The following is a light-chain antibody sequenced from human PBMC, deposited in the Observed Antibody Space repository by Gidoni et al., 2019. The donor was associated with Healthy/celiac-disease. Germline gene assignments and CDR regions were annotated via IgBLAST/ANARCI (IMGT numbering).Light chain of an antibody. J-gene: IGKJ4*01. Sequence: DIPLTQSPSFLSASVGDRVTITCRASQGISSYLCWYQQKPGKAPKLLIYAASTLQSGVPSRFSGSGAGTDFTLTISSLQPEDFANYYCQQLNSYPLTFXGXTKVEIK. CDR3: QQLNSYPLT. CDR1: QGISSY. V-gene: IGKV1-9*01. CDR2: AAS.